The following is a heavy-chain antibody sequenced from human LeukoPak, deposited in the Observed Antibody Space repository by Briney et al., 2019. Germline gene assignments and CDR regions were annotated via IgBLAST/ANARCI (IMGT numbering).Heavy chain of an antibody. CDR1: GGSFSGYY. CDR3: VRGGQGDGHSADEGFDI. D-gene: IGHD5-18*01. V-gene: IGHV4-34*01. J-gene: IGHJ3*02. CDR2: INHSGST. Sequence: PSETLSLTCAVYGGSFSGYYWSWIRQPPGKGLEWIGEINHSGSTNYNPSLKSRVTISVDTSKNQFSLQLSSVTPEDTAVYYCVRGGQGDGHSADEGFDIWGQGTMVTVS.